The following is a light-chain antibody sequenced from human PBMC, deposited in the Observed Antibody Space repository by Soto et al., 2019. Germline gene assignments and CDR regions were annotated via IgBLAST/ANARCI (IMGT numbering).Light chain of an antibody. J-gene: IGLJ1*01. V-gene: IGLV1-40*01. Sequence: QSELTQPPSWSGAPGQRVTISCTGSSSNIGAGYDVHWYQQLPGTAPKLLIYGNSNRPSGVPDRFSGSKSGTSASLAITGLQAEDEADYYCQSYDSSLSGSYVFGTGTKVTVL. CDR1: SSNIGAGYD. CDR3: QSYDSSLSGSYV. CDR2: GNS.